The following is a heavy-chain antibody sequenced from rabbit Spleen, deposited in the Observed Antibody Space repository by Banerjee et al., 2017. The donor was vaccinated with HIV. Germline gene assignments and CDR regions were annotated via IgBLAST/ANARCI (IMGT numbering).Heavy chain of an antibody. CDR1: GFDFSSYYM. V-gene: IGHV1S45*01. J-gene: IGHJ4*01. Sequence: QEQLTESGGGLVQPGGSLTLSCKASGFDFSSYYMSWVRQAPGKGLEWIGCIYTGSSGITYYASWAKGRFTISKTSSTTVTLEMTSLTAADTAAYFCARGSAAMTMVITGYYLNLWGPGTLVTVS. CDR2: IYTGSSGIT. CDR3: ARGSAAMTMVITGYYLNL. D-gene: IGHD2-1*01.